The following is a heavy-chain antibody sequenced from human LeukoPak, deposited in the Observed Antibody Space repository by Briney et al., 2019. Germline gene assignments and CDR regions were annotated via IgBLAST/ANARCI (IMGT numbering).Heavy chain of an antibody. Sequence: SVKVSCKSSGCTFSSYASSWVRQAPGPGLEWMGGSILIFGTENYARKFQGRVTITTDESTSTAYMKLSSLRSEDTAVYYCATLPPYSSGWMGLFDYWGQGTLVTVSS. D-gene: IGHD6-19*01. V-gene: IGHV1-69*05. CDR2: SILIFGTE. CDR3: ATLPPYSSGWMGLFDY. CDR1: GCTFSSYA. J-gene: IGHJ4*02.